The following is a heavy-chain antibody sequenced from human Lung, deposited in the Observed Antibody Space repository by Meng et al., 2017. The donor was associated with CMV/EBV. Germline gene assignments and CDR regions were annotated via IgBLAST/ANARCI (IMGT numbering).Heavy chain of an antibody. CDR1: SGFTLSGYA. V-gene: IGHV3-30*04. Sequence: GESXKISCVASSGFTLSGYAMHWVRQAPGKGLEWLALISYDGSTEYHADAVRGRFSISRDNSKNTLYVHMNSLRPEDTAIYYCARDVTTLGYSGMDVWGQGTTVTVSS. D-gene: IGHD4-23*01. J-gene: IGHJ6*02. CDR2: ISYDGSTE. CDR3: ARDVTTLGYSGMDV.